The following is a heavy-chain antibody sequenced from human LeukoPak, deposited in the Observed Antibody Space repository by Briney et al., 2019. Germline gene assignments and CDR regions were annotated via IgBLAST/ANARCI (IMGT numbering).Heavy chain of an antibody. J-gene: IGHJ2*01. V-gene: IGHV4-61*10. CDR1: GGSFSSGDYS. CDR2: LFSSGTT. Sequence: SETLSLTCTVSGGSFSSGDYSWNWIRQPAGQGLEWIGRLFSSGTTNYNPSLKSRVTISVDTSKNQFSLKLSSVTAADTAVYYCARESMGDTAMVSLNWYFDLWGRGTLVTVSS. D-gene: IGHD5-18*01. CDR3: ARESMGDTAMVSLNWYFDL.